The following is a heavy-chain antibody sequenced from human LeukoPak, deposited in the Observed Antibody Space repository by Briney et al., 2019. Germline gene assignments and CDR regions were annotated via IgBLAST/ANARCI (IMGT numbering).Heavy chain of an antibody. J-gene: IGHJ2*01. CDR1: GLNFDDYA. D-gene: IGHD5-24*01. V-gene: IGHV3-9*01. Sequence: GRSLRLSCAVSGLNFDDYAMHWVRPAPGRGLEWVSGINWKTGNGIYADSVKGRFTISRDNAKNSLYLQMSSLRAEDTALYYCTRRAARWQFDLWGRGTLLTVSS. CDR2: INWKTGNG. CDR3: TRRAARWQFDL.